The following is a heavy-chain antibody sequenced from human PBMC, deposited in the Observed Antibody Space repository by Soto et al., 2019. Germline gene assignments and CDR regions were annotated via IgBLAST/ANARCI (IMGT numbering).Heavy chain of an antibody. CDR1: GYTFTSYG. J-gene: IGHJ4*02. D-gene: IGHD6-6*01. Sequence: ASVKVSCKASGYTFTSYGISLVRQAPGQGLEWMGWISAYNGNTNYAQKLQGRVTMTTDTSTSTAYMELRSLRSDDTAVYYCARDPGAIAARRKGPAFDYWGQGTLVTVSS. CDR2: ISAYNGNT. CDR3: ARDPGAIAARRKGPAFDY. V-gene: IGHV1-18*01.